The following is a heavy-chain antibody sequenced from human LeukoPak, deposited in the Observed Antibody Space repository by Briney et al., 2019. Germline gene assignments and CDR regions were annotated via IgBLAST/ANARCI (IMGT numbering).Heavy chain of an antibody. J-gene: IGHJ5*02. CDR1: RYSISSDYY. V-gene: IGHV4-38-2*01. CDR3: ARKRDGGWFDP. CDR2: IYHSGNT. Sequence: PSETLSLTCDVSRYSISSDYYWGWIRQPPGKGLEWIGNIYHSGNTHYSPSLKSRVTISVDTSKNQFSLKLRSVTAADTAVFYCARKRDGGWFDPWGQGTLVIVPS. D-gene: IGHD5-24*01.